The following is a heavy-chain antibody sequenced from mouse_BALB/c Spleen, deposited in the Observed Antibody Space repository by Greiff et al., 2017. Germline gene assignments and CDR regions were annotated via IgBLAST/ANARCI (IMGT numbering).Heavy chain of an antibody. V-gene: IGHV3-8*02. Sequence: EVQLQQSGPSLVKPSQTLSLSCSATGYSITSGYWNWIRKFPGNKLEYMGYISYSGSTYYNPSLKSRISTTRDTSKNQYYLLLNSVTTEDTATYYCARRVARVFDYWGQGTTLTVSS. CDR2: ISYSGST. CDR3: ARRVARVFDY. CDR1: GYSITSGY. J-gene: IGHJ2*01. D-gene: IGHD1-1*02.